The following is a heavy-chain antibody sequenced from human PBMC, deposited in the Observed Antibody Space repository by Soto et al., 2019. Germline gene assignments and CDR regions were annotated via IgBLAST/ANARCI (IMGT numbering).Heavy chain of an antibody. J-gene: IGHJ3*02. Sequence: QVQLQQWGAGLLKPSETLSLTCAVYGGSFSGYYWSWIRQPPGKGLEWIGEINHSGSTNYNPSLKSRVTISVDTSKNQFSLKLSSVTAAVTAVYYCAREGSWVGRMAFDIWGQGTMVTVSS. CDR1: GGSFSGYY. CDR3: AREGSWVGRMAFDI. D-gene: IGHD6-13*01. CDR2: INHSGST. V-gene: IGHV4-34*01.